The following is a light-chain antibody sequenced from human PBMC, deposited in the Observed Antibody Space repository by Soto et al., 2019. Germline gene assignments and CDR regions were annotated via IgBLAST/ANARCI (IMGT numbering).Light chain of an antibody. CDR1: QSISSW. V-gene: IGKV1-5*01. CDR2: DAS. Sequence: IQMTHSPSSLSASLGDRVTITFRASQSISSWLAWYQQKPGKAPKPLIYDASSLESGVPSRFSGSGSGTEFTLTISSLQPDDFATYYCQQYNSYSWTFGQGTKVDIK. J-gene: IGKJ1*01. CDR3: QQYNSYSWT.